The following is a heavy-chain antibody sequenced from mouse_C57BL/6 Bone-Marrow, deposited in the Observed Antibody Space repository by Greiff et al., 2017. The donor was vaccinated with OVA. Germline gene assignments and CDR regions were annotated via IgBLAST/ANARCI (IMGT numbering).Heavy chain of an antibody. J-gene: IGHJ2*01. D-gene: IGHD1-1*01. CDR2: INPNNGGT. V-gene: IGHV1-26*01. Sequence: EVQLQQSGPELVKPGASVKISCKASGYTFTDYYMNWVKQSHGKSLEWIGDINPNNGGTSYNQKFKGKATLTVDKSSSTAYMGLRSLTSEDSAVYYCARSRYYGYFDYWGQGTTLTVSS. CDR3: ARSRYYGYFDY. CDR1: GYTFTDYY.